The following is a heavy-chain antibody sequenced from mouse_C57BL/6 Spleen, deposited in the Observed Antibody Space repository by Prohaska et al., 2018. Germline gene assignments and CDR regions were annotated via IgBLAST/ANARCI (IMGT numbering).Heavy chain of an antibody. J-gene: IGHJ2*01. CDR2: IDPETGGT. CDR3: TRYYYGSSYYFDY. D-gene: IGHD1-1*01. V-gene: IGHV1-15*01. Sequence: GLEWIGAIDPETGGTAYNQKFKGKAILTADKSSSTAYMELRSLTSEDSAVYYCTRYYYGSSYYFDYWGQGTTLTVSS.